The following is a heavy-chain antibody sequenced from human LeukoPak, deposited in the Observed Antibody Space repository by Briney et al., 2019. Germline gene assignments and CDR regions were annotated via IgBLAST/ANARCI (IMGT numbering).Heavy chain of an antibody. CDR3: ARTSTYYDFWSGYRDFDY. CDR2: IYYSGSA. J-gene: IGHJ4*02. Sequence: SETLSLTCTVSGGSISSGDYYCSWIRQPPGKGLEWIGYIYYSGSAYYNPSLKSRVTISVDTTKNQFSLKLSSVTAADTAVYYCARTSTYYDFWSGYRDFDYWGQGTLVTVSS. D-gene: IGHD3-3*01. V-gene: IGHV4-30-4*08. CDR1: GGSISSGDYY.